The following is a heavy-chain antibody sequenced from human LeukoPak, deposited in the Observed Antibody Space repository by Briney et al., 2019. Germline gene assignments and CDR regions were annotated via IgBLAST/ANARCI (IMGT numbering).Heavy chain of an antibody. CDR2: ISGSGGST. CDR3: AKEEQLWLQAPYFDY. J-gene: IGHJ4*02. Sequence: GGSLRLSCAVSGFTFSDHYMDWVRQAPGKGLEWVSAISGSGGSTYYADSVKGRFTISRDNSKNTLYLQMNSLRAEDTAVYYCAKEEQLWLQAPYFDYWGQGTLVTVSS. CDR1: GFTFSDHY. D-gene: IGHD5-18*01. V-gene: IGHV3-23*01.